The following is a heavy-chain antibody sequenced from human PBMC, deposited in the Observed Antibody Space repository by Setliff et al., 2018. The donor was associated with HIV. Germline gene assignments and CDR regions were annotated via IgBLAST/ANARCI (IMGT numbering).Heavy chain of an antibody. V-gene: IGHV1-18*01. Sequence: ASVKVSCKASGYTFTSYGISWVRLAPGQGLEWMGMVNSGSGSTVFAQKFQGRVTITADESTSTAYMELTSLKFEDTAVYYCAKEWLPTDYSFFYMDVWGKGTTVTVSS. J-gene: IGHJ6*03. CDR1: GYTFTSYG. CDR3: AKEWLPTDYSFFYMDV. CDR2: VNSGSGST. D-gene: IGHD5-12*01.